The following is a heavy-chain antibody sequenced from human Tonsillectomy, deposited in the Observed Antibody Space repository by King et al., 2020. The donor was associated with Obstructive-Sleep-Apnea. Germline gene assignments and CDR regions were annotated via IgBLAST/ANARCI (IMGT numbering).Heavy chain of an antibody. CDR2: IYYSGST. CDR1: GGSISSSSYY. Sequence: QLQESGPGLVKPSETLSLTCTVSGGSISSSSYYWGWIRQPPGKGLEWIGSIYYSGSTYYNPSLKSRVTISVDTSKNQFSLKLSSVTAADTAVYYCARDSASMEWQYYYYYYGMDVWGQGTTVTVSS. CDR3: ARDSASMEWQYYYYYYGMDV. D-gene: IGHD3-3*01. V-gene: IGHV4-39*07. J-gene: IGHJ6*02.